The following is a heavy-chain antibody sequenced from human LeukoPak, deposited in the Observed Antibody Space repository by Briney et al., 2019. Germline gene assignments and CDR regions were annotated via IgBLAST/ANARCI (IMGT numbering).Heavy chain of an antibody. CDR1: GVSISSSNW. J-gene: IGHJ3*02. CDR3: ARDKWETRYAFDI. CDR2: IYDSGST. Sequence: PSETLSLTCAVSGVSISSSNWLRWIRQPPGEWLERVGEIYDSGSTNYKPSVKIRVTIAVYKGKTQFSLRRSSVTATDTAVYYCARDKWETRYAFDIWGQGTMVTVSS. V-gene: IGHV4-4*02. D-gene: IGHD1-26*01.